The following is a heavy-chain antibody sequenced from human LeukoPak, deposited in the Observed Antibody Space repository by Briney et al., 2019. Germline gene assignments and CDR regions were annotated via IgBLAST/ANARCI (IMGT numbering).Heavy chain of an antibody. Sequence: VGCLRVSCAASGFSFSRSRVSWVRPGLGEGLWWGGNIKQDGSEKYYVDSVKGRFTISRDHAKNSLYLQMNSLRAEDTAVYYCARPSAGGWHYYFDYWGQGTLVTVSS. CDR3: ARPSAGGWHYYFDY. J-gene: IGHJ4*02. CDR1: GFSFSRSR. D-gene: IGHD6-19*01. CDR2: IKQDGSEK. V-gene: IGHV3-7*01.